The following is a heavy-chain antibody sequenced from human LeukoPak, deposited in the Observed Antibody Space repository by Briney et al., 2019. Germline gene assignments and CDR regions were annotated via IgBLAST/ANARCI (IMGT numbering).Heavy chain of an antibody. CDR2: IYYSGST. V-gene: IGHV4-59*01. CDR1: GGSISRYC. J-gene: IGHJ4*02. D-gene: IGHD1-26*01. Sequence: SETPALTCTVSGGSISRYCWSWIRQPPPNCLDSIGYIYYSGSTNYNPSLKSRVTISVDTSKNQFSLKLSSVTAADTAVYYCARLERAGSYYFGGYFDYWGQGTLVTVSS. CDR3: ARLERAGSYYFGGYFDY.